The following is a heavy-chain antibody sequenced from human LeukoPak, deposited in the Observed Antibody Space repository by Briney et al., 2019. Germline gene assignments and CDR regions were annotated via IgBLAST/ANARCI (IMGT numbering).Heavy chain of an antibody. CDR1: GGSFSGYY. CDR2: INHSGST. Sequence: PSETLSLTCAVYGGSFSGYYWSWLRQPPGKGLEWIGEINHSGSTNYNPSLKSRVTISVDTSKNQFSLKLSSVTAADTAVYYCARGWKEQRYFDWLLSPSWFDPWGQGTLVTVSS. CDR3: ARGWKEQRYFDWLLSPSWFDP. J-gene: IGHJ5*02. V-gene: IGHV4-34*01. D-gene: IGHD3-9*01.